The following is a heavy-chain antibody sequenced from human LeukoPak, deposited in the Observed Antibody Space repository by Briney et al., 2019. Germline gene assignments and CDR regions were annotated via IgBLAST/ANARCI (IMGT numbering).Heavy chain of an antibody. CDR1: GFTFSSYA. D-gene: IGHD6-13*01. CDR2: ISGSGGST. Sequence: GGSLRLSCAASGFTFSSYAMSWVRQAPGKGLEWVSAISGSGGSTYYADSVKGRFTISRDNSKNTLYLQMNGLRAEDTAVYYCAKYSSSWYSSPFDYWGQGTLVTVSS. J-gene: IGHJ4*02. CDR3: AKYSSSWYSSPFDY. V-gene: IGHV3-23*01.